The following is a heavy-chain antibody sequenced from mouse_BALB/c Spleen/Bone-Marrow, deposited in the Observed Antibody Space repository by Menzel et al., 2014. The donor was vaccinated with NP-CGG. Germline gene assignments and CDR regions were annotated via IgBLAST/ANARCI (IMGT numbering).Heavy chain of an antibody. J-gene: IGHJ4*01. V-gene: IGHV14-4*02. CDR3: NARYYYAIDY. CDR1: GFNIKDYY. Sequence: EVQLQQSGAELVRPGASVKLSCTASGFNIKDYYMHWVKQRPEQGLEWIGWIDPESGDTEYAPKFQGKATMTADTSSNTAYLQLSSLTSEDTAVYYCNARYYYAIDYWGQGTSVTVSS. CDR2: IDPESGDT.